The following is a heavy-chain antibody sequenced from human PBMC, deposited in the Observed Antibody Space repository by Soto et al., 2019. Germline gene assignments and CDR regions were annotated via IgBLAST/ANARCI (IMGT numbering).Heavy chain of an antibody. CDR1: GFTFSSYA. CDR2: ISYDGSNK. Sequence: GGSLRLSCAASGFTFSSYAMHWVRQAPGKGLEWVAVISYDGSNKYYADSVKGRFTISRDNSKNTLYLQMNSLRAEDTAVYYCARDEVSTAMVTGAFDIRGQGTMVTVSS. D-gene: IGHD5-18*01. V-gene: IGHV3-30-3*01. CDR3: ARDEVSTAMVTGAFDI. J-gene: IGHJ3*02.